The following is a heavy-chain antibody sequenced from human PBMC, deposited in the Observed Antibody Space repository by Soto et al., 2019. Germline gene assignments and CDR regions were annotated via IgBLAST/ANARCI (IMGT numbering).Heavy chain of an antibody. V-gene: IGHV3-48*01. CDR3: VVGIAAAGSYYYYYMDV. J-gene: IGHJ6*03. CDR1: GFTFSSYS. CDR2: ISSSSSTI. D-gene: IGHD6-13*01. Sequence: EVQLVESGGGLVQPGGSLRLSCAASGFTFSSYSMNWVRQAPGKGLEWVSYISSSSSTIYYADSVKGRFTISRDNAKNSLYLQMNSLRAEDTAVYYCVVGIAAAGSYYYYYMDVWGKGTTVTVSS.